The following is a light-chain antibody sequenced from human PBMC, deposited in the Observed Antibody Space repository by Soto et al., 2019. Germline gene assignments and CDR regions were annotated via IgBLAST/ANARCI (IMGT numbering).Light chain of an antibody. Sequence: IVLTQYPDTLSLSPGEIATLSCRASQSVSSNDLAWYQQKHGQAPRLIIYGASSRATDIPDMFSGSGSVTDFTLTISSLEPEDFAVYYCQQYGSSPLFAFGPGTDVDLK. V-gene: IGKV3-20*01. CDR1: QSVSSND. CDR2: GAS. J-gene: IGKJ3*01. CDR3: QQYGSSPLFA.